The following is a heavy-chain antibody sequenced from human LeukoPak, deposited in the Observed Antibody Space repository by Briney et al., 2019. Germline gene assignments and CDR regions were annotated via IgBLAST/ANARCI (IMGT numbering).Heavy chain of an antibody. CDR2: ISAYNGNT. CDR3: ARASDDSSGYRGFYAFDI. J-gene: IGHJ3*02. CDR1: GYTFTSYG. Sequence: GASVKVSCTASGYTFTSYGISWVRQAPGQGLEWMGWISAYNGNTNYAQMLQGRVTMTTDTSTSTAYMELRSLRSDDTAVYYCARASDDSSGYRGFYAFDIWGQGTMVTVSS. D-gene: IGHD3-22*01. V-gene: IGHV1-18*01.